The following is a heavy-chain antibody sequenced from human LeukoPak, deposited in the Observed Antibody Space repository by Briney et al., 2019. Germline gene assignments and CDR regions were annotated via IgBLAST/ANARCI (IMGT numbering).Heavy chain of an antibody. Sequence: ETLSLTCTVSGGSISSYYWSWIRQPPGKGLEWIGYIYYGGSTNYNPSLKSRVTISVDTSKNQFSLKLSSVTAADTAVYYCARSNWNELDYWGQGTLVTVSS. D-gene: IGHD1-20*01. CDR3: ARSNWNELDY. CDR2: IYYGGST. CDR1: GGSISSYY. J-gene: IGHJ4*02. V-gene: IGHV4-59*01.